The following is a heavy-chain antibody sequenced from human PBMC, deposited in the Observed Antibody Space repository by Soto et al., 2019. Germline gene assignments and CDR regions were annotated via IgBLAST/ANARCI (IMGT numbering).Heavy chain of an antibody. D-gene: IGHD6-19*01. J-gene: IGHJ6*02. CDR1: RVAFSKFI. V-gene: IGHV1-69*01. CDR3: AKVRYRSPMGYYCGMDV. CDR2: IIPIFGTA. Sequence: QAQLEQSGGEVKKPGSSVKVSCKASRVAFSKFIVTWVRQAPGLGLAWVGGIIPIFGTANYAQKFQGRVTITADESTSTSYMEVNNLRSEDTAVYYCAKVRYRSPMGYYCGMDVGGQGTTVTVSS.